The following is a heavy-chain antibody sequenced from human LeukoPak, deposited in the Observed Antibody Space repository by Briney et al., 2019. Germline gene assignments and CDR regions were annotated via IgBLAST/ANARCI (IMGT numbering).Heavy chain of an antibody. D-gene: IGHD1-1*01. CDR3: ARSLSTTGVR. Sequence: PSETLSLTCAVYGGSFSGYYWSWIRQPPGKGLEWIGEINHSGSTNYNPSLKSRVTISVDTSKNQFSLKLSSVTAADTAVYYCARSLSTTGVRWGQGTLVTVSS. V-gene: IGHV4-34*01. CDR2: INHSGST. J-gene: IGHJ4*02. CDR1: GGSFSGYY.